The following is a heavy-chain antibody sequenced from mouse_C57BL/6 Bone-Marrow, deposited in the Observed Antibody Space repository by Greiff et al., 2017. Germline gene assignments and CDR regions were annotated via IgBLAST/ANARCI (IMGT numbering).Heavy chain of an antibody. D-gene: IGHD1-3*01. CDR2: IDPENGDT. V-gene: IGHV14-4*01. CDR1: GFNIKDDY. Sequence: VQLQQSGAELVRPGASVKLSCPASGFNIKDDYMHWVKQRPEQGLEWIGWIDPENGDTEYASKFQGKATITADTSSNTAYLQLSSLTSEDTAVYYCRSSAWFAYWGQGTLVTVSA. J-gene: IGHJ3*01. CDR3: RSSAWFAY.